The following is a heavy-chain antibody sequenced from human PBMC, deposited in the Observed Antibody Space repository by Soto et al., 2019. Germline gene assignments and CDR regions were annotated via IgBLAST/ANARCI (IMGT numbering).Heavy chain of an antibody. CDR1: GYTFTNHG. J-gene: IGHJ4*02. CDR3: ARDLYPLAYDFDY. Sequence: QVQLVQSGAEVKKPGASVKVSCKASGYTFTNHGISWVRQAPGQGLEWLGWISGHNGNTNYAQRLQGRVTRTTDTSTSTAYMELRSLKSDDTAVYYCARDLYPLAYDFDYWGQGTLVTVSS. D-gene: IGHD4-17*01. CDR2: ISGHNGNT. V-gene: IGHV1-18*01.